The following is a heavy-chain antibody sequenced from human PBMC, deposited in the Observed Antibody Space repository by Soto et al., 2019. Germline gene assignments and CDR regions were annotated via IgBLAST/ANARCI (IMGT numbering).Heavy chain of an antibody. CDR2: IYYSGST. J-gene: IGHJ6*02. CDR3: ARDITGAAYYYYGMDV. D-gene: IGHD1-20*01. Sequence: ASETLSLTCTVSGGSVSSGTYYWSWIRQPPGKGLEWIGYIYYSGSTNYNPSLKSRVTISVDTSKNQFSLKLSSVTAADTAVYYCARDITGAAYYYYGMDVWGQGTTVTVSS. V-gene: IGHV4-61*01. CDR1: GGSVSSGTYY.